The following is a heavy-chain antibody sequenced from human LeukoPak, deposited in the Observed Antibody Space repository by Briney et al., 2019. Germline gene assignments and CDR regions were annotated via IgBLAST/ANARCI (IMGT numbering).Heavy chain of an antibody. D-gene: IGHD1-1*01. V-gene: IGHV3-30*18. CDR3: AKDRTGDYMDV. J-gene: IGHJ6*03. CDR1: GFTFSSYG. Sequence: PGGSLRLSCAASGFTFSSYGMHWVRQAPGKGLEGVAVISYDGSNKYYADSVKGRFTISRDNSKNTLYLQMNSLRAEDTAVYYCAKDRTGDYMDVWGKGTTVTVSS. CDR2: ISYDGSNK.